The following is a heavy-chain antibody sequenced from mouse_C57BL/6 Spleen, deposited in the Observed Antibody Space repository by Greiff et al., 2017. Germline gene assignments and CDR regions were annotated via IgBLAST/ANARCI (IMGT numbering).Heavy chain of an antibody. Sequence: EVKLMESGGGLVKPGGSLKLSCAASGFTFSSYAMSWVRQTPEKRLEWVATISDGGSYTYYPDNVKGRFTISRDNAKNNLYLQMSHLKSEDTAMYYCARERGDGGFAYWGQGTLVTVSA. J-gene: IGHJ3*01. CDR2: ISDGGSYT. D-gene: IGHD3-3*01. CDR3: ARERGDGGFAY. V-gene: IGHV5-4*01. CDR1: GFTFSSYA.